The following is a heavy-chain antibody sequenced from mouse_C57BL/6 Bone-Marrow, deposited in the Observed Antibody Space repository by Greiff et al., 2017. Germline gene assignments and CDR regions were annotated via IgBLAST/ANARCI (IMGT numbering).Heavy chain of an antibody. D-gene: IGHD4-1*01. CDR2: IYPGRGST. J-gene: IGHJ1*03. CDR1: GYTFTSYW. CDR3: AREGLDWDVLWYFYV. V-gene: IGHV1-55*01. Sequence: QVQLQQPGAELVKPGASVKMSCKASGYTFTSYWITWVKQRPGQGLEWIGEIYPGRGSTNYNETFKSKATLTVDTSSSTAYMQLSSLTSEDSAVYYCAREGLDWDVLWYFYVWGTGTTVTVSS.